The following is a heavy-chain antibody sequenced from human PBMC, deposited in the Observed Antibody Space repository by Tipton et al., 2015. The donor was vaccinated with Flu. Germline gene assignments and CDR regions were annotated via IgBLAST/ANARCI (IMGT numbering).Heavy chain of an antibody. CDR2: ISTSGST. Sequence: TLSLTCTVSGGSISTSYWSWIRQPAGKGLEWIGRISTSGSTNYNASLESRVTLSRDTSKNHISLRLTSATAADTALYYCAREGGYSTGFSRIDTWGQGTLVIVSS. CDR1: GGSISTSY. V-gene: IGHV4-4*07. D-gene: IGHD2-8*02. J-gene: IGHJ5*02. CDR3: AREGGYSTGFSRIDT.